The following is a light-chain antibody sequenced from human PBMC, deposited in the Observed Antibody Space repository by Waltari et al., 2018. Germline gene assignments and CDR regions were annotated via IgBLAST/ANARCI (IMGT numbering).Light chain of an antibody. Sequence: QSVLTQPPSVSGAPGQRVTISCTGSSSHIGAGFDVHWYQYLPGTAPKLLIFGNNTRPSGVPDRFSASKSGTSASLAITGLQAENEADYYCQSYDSSLFVIFGGGTKLTVL. CDR3: QSYDSSLFVI. V-gene: IGLV1-40*01. CDR2: GNN. J-gene: IGLJ2*01. CDR1: SSHIGAGFD.